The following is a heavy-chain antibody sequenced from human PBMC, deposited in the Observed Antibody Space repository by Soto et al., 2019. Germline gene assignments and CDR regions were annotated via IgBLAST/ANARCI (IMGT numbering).Heavy chain of an antibody. J-gene: IGHJ6*02. D-gene: IGHD3-10*01. CDR2: IYYSGST. V-gene: IGHV4-31*03. CDR1: VGSISGGGYY. Sequence: KTSETLSLTCTVSVGSISGGGYYCSWIRQHPGKGLEWIGYIYYSGSTYYNPSLKSRVTISVDTSKNQFSLKLSSVTAAYTAVYYCPRDSTIPGLFGSGSHSCSYGMRFWGQAT. CDR3: PRDSTIPGLFGSGSHSCSYGMRF.